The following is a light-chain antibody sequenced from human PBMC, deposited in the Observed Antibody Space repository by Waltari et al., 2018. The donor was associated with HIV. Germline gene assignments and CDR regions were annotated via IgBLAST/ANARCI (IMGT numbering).Light chain of an antibody. CDR2: AVS. Sequence: QSALTQPPSVSGPPGQSITISCTGPRSDVGGYNLVSWYQQHPGKTPKLMIYAVSKRPSGVSNRFSGSKSGNTASLTISGLQSEDEADYYCCAYAGSTTDVIFGGGTKLTVL. V-gene: IGLV2-23*02. CDR1: RSDVGGYNL. J-gene: IGLJ2*01. CDR3: CAYAGSTTDVI.